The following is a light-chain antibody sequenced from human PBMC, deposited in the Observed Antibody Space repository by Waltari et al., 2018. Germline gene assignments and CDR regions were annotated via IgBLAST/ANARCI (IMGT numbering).Light chain of an antibody. Sequence: QSALTQPASVSGSPGQSITISCTGTSSDVGGYKYVSWYQQHPGKVPKLIIYEVSNRPSGVSNRFSGSKSGSTASLTISGLQAEDEADYYCSSYTSTDTGVFGGGTKLTVL. CDR3: SSYTSTDTGV. CDR1: SSDVGGYKY. V-gene: IGLV2-14*01. J-gene: IGLJ2*01. CDR2: EVS.